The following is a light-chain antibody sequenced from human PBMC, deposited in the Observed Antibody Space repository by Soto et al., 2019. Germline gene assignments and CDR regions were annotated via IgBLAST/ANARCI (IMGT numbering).Light chain of an antibody. CDR3: QQRSNWPPLT. Sequence: EIVLTQSPATLSLSPGERATLSCRASQSVGNFLAWYQHKPGQAPRLLIYDASSRATGIPARFVGSGSGTDFTLTISNLEPEDFAVYYCQQRSNWPPLTFGGGTKVEIK. J-gene: IGKJ4*01. V-gene: IGKV3-11*01. CDR2: DAS. CDR1: QSVGNF.